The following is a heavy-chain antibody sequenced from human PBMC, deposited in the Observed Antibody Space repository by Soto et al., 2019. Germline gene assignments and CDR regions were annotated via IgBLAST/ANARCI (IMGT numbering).Heavy chain of an antibody. D-gene: IGHD4-4*01. V-gene: IGHV3-30-3*01. CDR1: GFTFSSYA. J-gene: IGHJ2*01. Sequence: QVQLVESGGGVVQPGRSLRLSCAASGFTFSSYAMHWVRQAPGKGLEWVAVISYDGSNKSYADSVKGRFTISRDNSKNTLDLQMNSLRTEDTAVYYCARPLWRDDYNWGYFDLWGRGTLVTVSS. CDR2: ISYDGSNK. CDR3: ARPLWRDDYNWGYFDL.